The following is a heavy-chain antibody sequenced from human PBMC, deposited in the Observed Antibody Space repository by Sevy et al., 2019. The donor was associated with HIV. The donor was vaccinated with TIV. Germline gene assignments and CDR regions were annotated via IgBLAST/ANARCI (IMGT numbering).Heavy chain of an antibody. CDR1: GGSISSSSYY. CDR3: VGIYYDSSGYYFFSFDY. D-gene: IGHD3-22*01. CDR2: IYYSGST. J-gene: IGHJ4*02. Sequence: SETLSLTCTVSGGSISSSSYYWGWIRQPPGKGLEWIGSIYYSGSTYYNPSLKSRVTISVDTSKNQFSLKLSSVTAADTAVYYCVGIYYDSSGYYFFSFDYWGQGTLVTVSS. V-gene: IGHV4-39*01.